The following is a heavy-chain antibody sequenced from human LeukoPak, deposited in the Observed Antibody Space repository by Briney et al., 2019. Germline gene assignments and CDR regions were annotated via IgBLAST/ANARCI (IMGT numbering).Heavy chain of an antibody. V-gene: IGHV3-23*01. CDR3: AKASAMIVVVSKHFDY. Sequence: GGSLRLSCAASGFTFDDYAMSWVRQAPGKGLEWVSAISGSCGSTYYADSVKGRFTISRDNSKNTLYLQMNSLRAEDTAVYYCAKASAMIVVVSKHFDYWGQGTLVTVSS. CDR1: GFTFDDYA. CDR2: ISGSCGST. D-gene: IGHD3-22*01. J-gene: IGHJ4*02.